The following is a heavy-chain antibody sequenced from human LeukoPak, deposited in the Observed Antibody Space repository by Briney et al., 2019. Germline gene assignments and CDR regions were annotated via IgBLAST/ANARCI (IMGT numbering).Heavy chain of an antibody. V-gene: IGHV3-74*01. J-gene: IGHJ4*02. CDR1: GFSLSNYW. CDR3: VRSLRSADF. Sequence: GGSLRLSCAASGFSLSNYWMHWVRQAPGKGLMWVSQISPDGSQTFYADSVKGRFTISRVNAKNTLFLQMDSLRAEDTALYYCVRSLRSADFWGQGTLVTVSS. CDR2: ISPDGSQT.